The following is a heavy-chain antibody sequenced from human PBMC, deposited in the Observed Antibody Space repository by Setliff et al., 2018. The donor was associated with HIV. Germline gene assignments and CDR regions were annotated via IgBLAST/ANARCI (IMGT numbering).Heavy chain of an antibody. D-gene: IGHD6-6*01. CDR1: GGSIRSSIYY. Sequence: SETLSLTCTVSGGSIRSSIYYWGWIRQPPGKGLEWIGFIYYSGSTYYYGGSTYYNPSLKSRVTISVDTSKNQFSLKLSSVTAADTAVYYCARHDTEYSSYPIDYWGQGNLVTVSS. V-gene: IGHV4-39*01. J-gene: IGHJ4*02. CDR3: ARHDTEYSSYPIDY. CDR2: IYYSGSTYYYGGST.